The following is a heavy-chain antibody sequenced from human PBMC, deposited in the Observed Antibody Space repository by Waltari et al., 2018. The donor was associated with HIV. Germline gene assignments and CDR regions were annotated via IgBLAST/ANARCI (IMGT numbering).Heavy chain of an antibody. CDR3: ARDYYDSSGYYYGYSP. D-gene: IGHD3-22*01. V-gene: IGHV4-59*01. Sequence: QVQLQESGPGLVKPSETLSLTCTVSGGSISSYYWSWIRQPPGKGLEWIGYIYYSGSTNNDPSLRGRVTVSVDTSKNQFSLKLSSVTAADTAVYYCARDYYDSSGYYYGYSPWGQGTLVTVSS. CDR2: IYYSGST. CDR1: GGSISSYY. J-gene: IGHJ5*02.